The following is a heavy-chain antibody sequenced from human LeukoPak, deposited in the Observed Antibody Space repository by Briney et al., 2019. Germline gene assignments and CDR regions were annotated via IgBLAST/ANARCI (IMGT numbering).Heavy chain of an antibody. CDR3: ARDVDTAMVNNY. V-gene: IGHV3-23*01. CDR2: ISGSGGST. D-gene: IGHD5-18*01. Sequence: PGGSLRLFCAASGFTFSSYAMSWVRQAPGKGLEWVSAISGSGGSTYYADSVKGRFTISRDNAKNSLYLQMNSLRAEDTAVYYCARDVDTAMVNNYWGQGTLVTVSS. CDR1: GFTFSSYA. J-gene: IGHJ4*02.